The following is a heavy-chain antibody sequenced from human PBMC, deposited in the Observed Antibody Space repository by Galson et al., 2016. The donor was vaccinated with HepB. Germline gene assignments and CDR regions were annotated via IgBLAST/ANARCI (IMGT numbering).Heavy chain of an antibody. D-gene: IGHD5-18*01. CDR1: GFTFDTHA. V-gene: IGHV3-23*05. Sequence: SLRLSCAASGFTFDTHAMNWVRQAPGKGLEWVSAISSTSHSAYYADSVKGRFTISRDNAKNTLFLQMNSLRAEDTAVYYCAKAIQLWGFYYFDYWGQGTLVTVSS. CDR2: ISSTSHSA. J-gene: IGHJ4*02. CDR3: AKAIQLWGFYYFDY.